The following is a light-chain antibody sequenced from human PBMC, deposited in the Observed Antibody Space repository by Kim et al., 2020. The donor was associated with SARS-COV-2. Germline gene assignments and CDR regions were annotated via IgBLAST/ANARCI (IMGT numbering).Light chain of an antibody. CDR3: SSYSTTNTLV. CDR2: DVA. J-gene: IGLJ3*02. CDR1: SSDIGDHNY. V-gene: IGLV2-14*03. Sequence: QSALTQPASVSGSPGQSITISCTGTSSDIGDHNYVSWYQQHPGKAPQLIIYDVAYRPSGVSHRFSGSKSGNTASLTISGLQAEDEADYYCSSYSTTNTLVFGGGTKVTVL.